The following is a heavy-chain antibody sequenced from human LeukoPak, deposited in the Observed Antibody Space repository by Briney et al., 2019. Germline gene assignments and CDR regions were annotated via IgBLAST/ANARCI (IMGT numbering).Heavy chain of an antibody. CDR3: ARRGGDYRSSSYKGWFDP. CDR1: GVSFSGVY. D-gene: IGHD6-13*01. J-gene: IGHJ5*02. V-gene: IGHV4-34*01. CDR2: INHSGRT. Sequence: SDTVSLTCSVYGVSFSGVYWSWLGQPPGKGREGMGEINHSGRTKYNPSLKSRVTISVDTSKNQFSLTLSSVTARDTAVYHCARRGGDYRSSSYKGWFDPWGQGTLVTVSS.